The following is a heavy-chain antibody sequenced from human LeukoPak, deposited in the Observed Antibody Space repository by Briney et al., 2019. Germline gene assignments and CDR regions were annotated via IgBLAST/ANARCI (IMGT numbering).Heavy chain of an antibody. CDR2: IKQDGSEK. V-gene: IGHV3-7*01. J-gene: IGHJ6*02. CDR1: GFTFSSYC. CDR3: AIVEVVVEPGYYGMDV. D-gene: IGHD2-15*01. Sequence: GGTLRLSCAASGFTFSSYCMSWVRQAPRKGLEWVANIKQDGSEKYYVDSVKGRFAISRDNAKNSLFLQMNSLRAEDTAVYYCAIVEVVVEPGYYGMDVWGQGTTVTVPS.